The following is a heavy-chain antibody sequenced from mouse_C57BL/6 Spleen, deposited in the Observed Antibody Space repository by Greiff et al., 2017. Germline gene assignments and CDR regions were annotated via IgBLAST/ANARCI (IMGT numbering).Heavy chain of an antibody. CDR1: GYTFTSYT. CDR3: AREGDYYGSSPWFAY. D-gene: IGHD1-1*01. J-gene: IGHJ3*01. Sequence: VQLQQSGAELARPGASVKMSCKASGYTFTSYTMHWVKQRPGQGLEWIGYINPSSGYTKYNQKFKDKATLTADKSSSTAYMQLSSLTSEDSAVYYWAREGDYYGSSPWFAYWGQGTLVTVSA. V-gene: IGHV1-4*01. CDR2: INPSSGYT.